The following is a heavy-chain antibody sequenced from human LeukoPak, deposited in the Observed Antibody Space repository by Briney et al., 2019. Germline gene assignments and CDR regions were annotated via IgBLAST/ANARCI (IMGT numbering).Heavy chain of an antibody. CDR1: GFTFSGYW. V-gene: IGHV3-7*01. Sequence: PGGSLRLSCAASGFTFSGYWMSGIRQAPGKGLEWVANINLHGSVIHYVDSVKGRFTISRDNAKNLLYLQMNYLRAEDTALYYCATSDDSSGSDWGQGTLVTVSS. D-gene: IGHD3-22*01. J-gene: IGHJ4*02. CDR3: ATSDDSSGSD. CDR2: INLHGSVI.